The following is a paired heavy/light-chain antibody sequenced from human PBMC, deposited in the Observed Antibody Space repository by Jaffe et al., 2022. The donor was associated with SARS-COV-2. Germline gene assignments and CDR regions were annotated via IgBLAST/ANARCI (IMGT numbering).Heavy chain of an antibody. CDR2: INYSGTT. D-gene: IGHD6-6*01. CDR3: AREQWSSSSSLPLLIEY. J-gene: IGHJ4*02. V-gene: IGHV4-39*02. CDR1: GGSISSSNYY. Sequence: QLQLQESGPGLVKTSETLSLTCTVSGGSISSSNYYWGWIRQPPGKGLEWIGSINYSGTTYYSPSLKSRVTVSVDTSNKHFSLKLSSVTAADTAVYYCAREQWSSSSSLPLLIEYWGQGTLVTVSS.
Light chain of an antibody. CDR1: SSNIGARYD. CDR3: QSYDSSLSGAV. J-gene: IGLJ2*01. Sequence: QSVLTQPPSVSGAPGQRVTISCTGSSSNIGARYDVHWYQQVPGAAPKLLIYANSNRPSGVPDRFSGSKSGTSASLAITGLQAEDEADYYCQSYDSSLSGAVFGGGTKLTVL. V-gene: IGLV1-40*01. CDR2: ANS.